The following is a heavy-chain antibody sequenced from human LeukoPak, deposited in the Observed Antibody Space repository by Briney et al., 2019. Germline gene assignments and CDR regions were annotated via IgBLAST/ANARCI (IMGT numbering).Heavy chain of an antibody. Sequence: ASVKVSCKASGYTFTNYYMHWVRQAPGQGLEWMGIISPSGGTTGYAQKFQGRLTMTRDTSTSTVYMELSSLRSEDTAVYYCARDLDSSGHGDYFDYWGQGTLVTVSS. CDR3: ARDLDSSGHGDYFDY. J-gene: IGHJ4*02. D-gene: IGHD6-19*01. CDR2: ISPSGGTT. V-gene: IGHV1-46*01. CDR1: GYTFTNYY.